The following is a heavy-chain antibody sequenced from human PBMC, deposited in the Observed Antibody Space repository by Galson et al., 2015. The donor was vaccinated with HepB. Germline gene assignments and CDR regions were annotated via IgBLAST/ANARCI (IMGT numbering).Heavy chain of an antibody. D-gene: IGHD1-26*01. CDR1: GFTVSSNY. CDR3: ARVLSGSYYGFDY. J-gene: IGHJ4*02. CDR2: IYSGGRT. V-gene: IGHV3-53*01. Sequence: CAASGFTVSSNYMSWVRQAPGKGLEWVSVIYSGGRTYYADSVKGRFTISRDNSKNTLYLQMNSLRAEDTAVYYCARVLSGSYYGFDYWGQGTLVTVSS.